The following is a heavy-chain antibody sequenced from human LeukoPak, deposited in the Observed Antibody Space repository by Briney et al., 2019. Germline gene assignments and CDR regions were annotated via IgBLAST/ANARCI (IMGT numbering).Heavy chain of an antibody. D-gene: IGHD3-9*01. CDR3: ARLDWSAGLFDI. V-gene: IGHV4-61*07. Sequence: YSGSTNYNPSLKSRVTISVDTSKNQFSLKLSSVTAADTAVYYCARLDWSAGLFDIWGQGTMVTVSS. J-gene: IGHJ3*02. CDR2: YSGST.